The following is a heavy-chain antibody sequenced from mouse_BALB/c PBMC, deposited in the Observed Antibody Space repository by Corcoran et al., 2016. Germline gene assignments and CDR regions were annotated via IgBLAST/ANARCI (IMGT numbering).Heavy chain of an antibody. CDR3: ARKGGGTGYFDV. D-gene: IGHD4-1*01. CDR1: GFTITATY. J-gene: IGHJ1*01. Sequence: VQLQQSGAELVKPGASVKLSCTASGFTITATYKHWVTQRPEQGLGWIGRIDPANGNTKYDPKFQGKATITADTSSNTAYLQLSSLTSEDSAVYYCARKGGGTGYFDVCGAGTTVTVSS. CDR2: IDPANGNT. V-gene: IGHV14-3*02.